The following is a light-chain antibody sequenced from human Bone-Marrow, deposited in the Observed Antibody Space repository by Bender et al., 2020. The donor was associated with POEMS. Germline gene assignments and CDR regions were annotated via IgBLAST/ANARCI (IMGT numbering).Light chain of an antibody. J-gene: IGLJ2*01. CDR2: RSN. CDR3: VAWDDTLNGWV. CDR1: NSNIGSYS. V-gene: IGLV1-44*01. Sequence: QSVLTQPPSASGTPGQRVTISCSGSNSNIGSYSVYWYQQLPGTAPKLLIYRSNQRPSGVPDRFSGSMSGTSASLAISGLHSEDEADYYCVAWDDTLNGWVFGGGTKLTVL.